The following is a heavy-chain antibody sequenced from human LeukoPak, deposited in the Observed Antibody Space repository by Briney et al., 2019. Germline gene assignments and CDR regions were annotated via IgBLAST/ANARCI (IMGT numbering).Heavy chain of an antibody. CDR1: GGSINNYY. D-gene: IGHD4-17*01. CDR2: IYYSGNT. J-gene: IGHJ5*02. Sequence: PSETLSLTCTVSGGSINNYYWTWIRQSPGKGLEWIGYIYYSGNTNYSPSLKSRVTTSVDTSKNQFSLKLSSVTAADTAVYYCTRDTGTTGEVKFDPWGQGTLVTVSS. V-gene: IGHV4-59*01. CDR3: TRDTGTTGEVKFDP.